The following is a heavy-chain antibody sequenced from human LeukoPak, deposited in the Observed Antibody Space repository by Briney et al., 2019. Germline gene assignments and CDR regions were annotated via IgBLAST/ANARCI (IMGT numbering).Heavy chain of an antibody. CDR1: GGSFSGYY. V-gene: IGHV4-34*01. Sequence: PSETLSLTCAVYGGSFSGYYWSWIRQPPGKGLEWIGEINHSGSTNYNPSLKSRVTISVDTSKNQFSLKLSSVTAADTAVYYCARGGIVVVPAARTGYNWFDPWGQGTLVTVSS. D-gene: IGHD2-2*01. CDR2: INHSGST. CDR3: ARGGIVVVPAARTGYNWFDP. J-gene: IGHJ5*02.